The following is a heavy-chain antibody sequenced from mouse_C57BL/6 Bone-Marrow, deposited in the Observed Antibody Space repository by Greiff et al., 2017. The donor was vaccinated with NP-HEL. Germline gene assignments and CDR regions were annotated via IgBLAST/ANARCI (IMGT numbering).Heavy chain of an antibody. V-gene: IGHV1-59*01. D-gene: IGHD2-4*01. J-gene: IGHJ2*01. CDR3: ARPYYEYDEGVYYFDY. CDR2: IDPSDSYT. CDR1: GYTFTSYW. Sequence: QVQLKQPGAELVRPGTSVKLSCKASGYTFTSYWMHWVKQRPGQGLEWIGVIDPSDSYTNYNQKFKGKATLTVDTSSSTAYMQLSSLTSEDSAVYYCARPYYEYDEGVYYFDYWGQGTTLTVSS.